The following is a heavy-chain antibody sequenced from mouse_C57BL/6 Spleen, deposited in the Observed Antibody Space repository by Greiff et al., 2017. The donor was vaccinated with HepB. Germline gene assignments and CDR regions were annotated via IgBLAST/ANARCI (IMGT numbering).Heavy chain of an antibody. D-gene: IGHD1-1*01. CDR2: ISSGGSYT. CDR3: ARDGKVVALYYFDY. Sequence: EVQVVESGGDLVKPGGSLKLSCAASGFTFSSYGMSWVRQTPDKRLEWVATISSGGSYTYYPDSVKGRFTISRDNAKNTLYLQMSSLKSEDTAMYYCARDGKVVALYYFDYWGQGTTLTVSS. CDR1: GFTFSSYG. J-gene: IGHJ2*01. V-gene: IGHV5-6*01.